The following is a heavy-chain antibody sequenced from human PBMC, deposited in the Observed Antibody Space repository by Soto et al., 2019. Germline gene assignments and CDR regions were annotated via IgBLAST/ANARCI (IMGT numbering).Heavy chain of an antibody. CDR1: GFTFSSYA. CDR2: ISGSGGST. D-gene: IGHD2-15*01. CDR3: AKRVSVVVVAATDYFDY. V-gene: IGHV3-23*01. J-gene: IGHJ4*02. Sequence: GGSLRLSCAASGFTFSSYAMSWVRQAPGKGLEWVSAISGSGGSTYYADSVKGRFTISRDNSKNTLYLQMNSLRAEDTAVYYCAKRVSVVVVAATDYFDYWGQGTLVTVSS.